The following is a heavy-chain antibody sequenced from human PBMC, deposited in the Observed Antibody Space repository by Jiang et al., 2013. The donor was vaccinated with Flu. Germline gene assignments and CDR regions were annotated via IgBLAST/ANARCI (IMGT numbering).Heavy chain of an antibody. V-gene: IGHV4-31*03. D-gene: IGHD1-14*01. J-gene: IGHJ3*02. Sequence: GSGLVKPSQTLSLTCTVSGGSISSGGYYWSWIRQHPGKGLEWIGYIYYSGSTYYNPSLKSRVTISVDTSKNQFSLKLSSVTAADTAVYYCARAWYGVGAFDIWGQGTMVTGLF. CDR2: IYYSGST. CDR1: GGSISSGGYY. CDR3: ARAWYGVGAFDI.